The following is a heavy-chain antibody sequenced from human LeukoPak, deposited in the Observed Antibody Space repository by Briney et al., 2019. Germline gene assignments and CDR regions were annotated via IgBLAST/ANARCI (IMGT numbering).Heavy chain of an antibody. Sequence: PSETLSLTCTVSGGPISSYYWGWIRQPPGKGLEWIGYIYYSGSTNYNPSLKSRVTISVDTSKNQFSLKLSSVTAADTAVYYCARTRGYIYAKGGSVWFDPWGQGTLVTVSS. CDR3: ARTRGYIYAKGGSVWFDP. V-gene: IGHV4-59*01. J-gene: IGHJ5*02. CDR2: IYYSGST. D-gene: IGHD5-18*01. CDR1: GGPISSYY.